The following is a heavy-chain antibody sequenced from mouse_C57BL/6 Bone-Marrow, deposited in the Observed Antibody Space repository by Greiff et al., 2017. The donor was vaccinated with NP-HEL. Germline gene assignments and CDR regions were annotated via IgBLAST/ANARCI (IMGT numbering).Heavy chain of an antibody. Sequence: VQLQQSGPELVKPGASVKISCKASGYAFSSSWMNWVKQRPGKGLEWIGRIYPGDGDTNYNGKFKGKATLTADKSSSTAYMQLSSLTSEDSAVYFCAPIYYDYGGYFDVWGTGTTVTVSS. V-gene: IGHV1-82*01. J-gene: IGHJ1*03. CDR2: IYPGDGDT. CDR3: APIYYDYGGYFDV. CDR1: GYAFSSSW. D-gene: IGHD2-4*01.